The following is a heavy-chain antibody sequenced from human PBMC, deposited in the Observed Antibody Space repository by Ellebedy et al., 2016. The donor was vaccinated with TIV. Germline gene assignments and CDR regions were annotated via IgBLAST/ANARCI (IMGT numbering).Heavy chain of an antibody. CDR1: GFTFSDYY. CDR2: ISSSSSYT. J-gene: IGHJ4*02. Sequence: GESLKISXAASGFTFSDYYMSWIRQAPGKGLEWVSYISSSSSYTNYADSVKGRFTISRDNAKNSLYLQMNSLRADDTALYYCAKDKFDSAGGDFDYWGQGTLVTVSS. V-gene: IGHV3-11*05. CDR3: AKDKFDSAGGDFDY. D-gene: IGHD3-16*01.